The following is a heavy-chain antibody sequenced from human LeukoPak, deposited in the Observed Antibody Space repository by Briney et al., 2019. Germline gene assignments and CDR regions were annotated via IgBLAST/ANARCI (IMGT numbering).Heavy chain of an antibody. CDR2: IYYSGST. CDR1: GASISTYY. J-gene: IGHJ3*02. Sequence: SETLSLTCTVSGASISTYYWSWIRQPPGKGLEWIGYIYYSGSTNYNPSLKSRVAISVDTSKNQVSLRLSSVTAADTAVYYCARGGSIVGATPHDAFDIWGQGTVVTVS. D-gene: IGHD1-26*01. CDR3: ARGGSIVGATPHDAFDI. V-gene: IGHV4-59*01.